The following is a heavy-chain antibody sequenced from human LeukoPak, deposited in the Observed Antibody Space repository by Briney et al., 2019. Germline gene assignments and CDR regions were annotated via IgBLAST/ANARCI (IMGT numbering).Heavy chain of an antibody. V-gene: IGHV3-23*01. D-gene: IGHD2-21*01. CDR3: AKDRDILGY. CDR1: GLTFSRHV. CDR2: ITGSGGNT. J-gene: IGHJ4*02. Sequence: PGESLRLSCAASGLTFSRHVMSWVRQAPGKGLEWVSGITGSGGNTYYAESVKGRFTISRDNSKNILYLQMNSLRAEDAAVYYCAKDRDILGYWGQGTLVTVSS.